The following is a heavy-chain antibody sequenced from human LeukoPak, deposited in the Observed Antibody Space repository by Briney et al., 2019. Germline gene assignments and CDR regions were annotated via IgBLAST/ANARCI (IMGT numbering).Heavy chain of an antibody. J-gene: IGHJ1*01. CDR2: INPNSGGT. V-gene: IGHV1-2*02. CDR1: GYTFTGYY. Sequence: ASVKVSCKASGYTFTGYYMHWVRQAPGQGLEWMGWINPNSGGTNYAQKFQGRVTMTRDTSISTAYMELSRLRSDDTAVYYCARGDGDYVRFRYFQPWGQGTLVTGSS. D-gene: IGHD4-17*01. CDR3: ARGDGDYVRFRYFQP.